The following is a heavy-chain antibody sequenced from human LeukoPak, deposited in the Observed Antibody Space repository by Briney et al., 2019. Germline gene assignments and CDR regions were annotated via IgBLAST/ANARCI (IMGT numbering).Heavy chain of an antibody. CDR3: ARESSSWYYYYYGMDV. J-gene: IGHJ6*02. D-gene: IGHD6-13*01. CDR1: GYTFTIYG. V-gene: IGHV1-18*01. CDR2: ISAYNGNT. Sequence: GASVTVSCTASGYTFTIYGISWVRQAPGQGLEWMGWISAYNGNTNYAQKLQGRVTMTTDTSTSTAYMELRSLRSDDTAVYYCARESSSWYYYYYGMDVWGQGTTVIVSS.